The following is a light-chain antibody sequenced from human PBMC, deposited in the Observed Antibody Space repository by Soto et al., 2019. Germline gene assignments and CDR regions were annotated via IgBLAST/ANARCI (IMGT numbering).Light chain of an antibody. CDR2: DVS. Sequence: QSALTQPRSVSGSPGQSVTISCTGTSSDVGDYNYVSWYQQHPGKAPKLMIYDVSKRPSGVPDRFSGSKSGNTASLTISWRQAEDEADYYCCSYAGSYVFGNGTKVTVL. V-gene: IGLV2-11*01. CDR1: SSDVGDYNY. J-gene: IGLJ1*01. CDR3: CSYAGSYV.